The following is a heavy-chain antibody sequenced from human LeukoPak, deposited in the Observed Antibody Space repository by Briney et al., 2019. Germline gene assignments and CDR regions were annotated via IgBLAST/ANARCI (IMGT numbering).Heavy chain of an antibody. D-gene: IGHD4-23*01. J-gene: IGHJ4*02. CDR1: GFTSSSYA. CDR2: ISGSGDST. V-gene: IGHV3-23*01. CDR3: AKGDGGNFHFDY. Sequence: GGSLRLSCAASGFTSSSYAMSWVRQAPGKGLEWVSGISGSGDSTYYTDSVKGRFTISRDNSKNTLYLQMNGLRAEDTAVYYCAKGDGGNFHFDYWGQGTLVSVSS.